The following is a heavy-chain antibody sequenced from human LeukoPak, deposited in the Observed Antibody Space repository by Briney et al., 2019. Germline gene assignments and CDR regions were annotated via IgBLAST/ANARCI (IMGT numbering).Heavy chain of an antibody. CDR3: ARGGYNFDP. J-gene: IGHJ5*02. Sequence: SETLSLTCTVSGTSISSYYWSWIRHPPGRGLEWIGYIHYTGGTNYNPSLKSRVTISIDASKNQLSLKLSSVTAADTAVYYCARGGYNFDPWGQGFLVTVSS. CDR1: GTSISSYY. D-gene: IGHD5-24*01. V-gene: IGHV4-59*01. CDR2: IHYTGGT.